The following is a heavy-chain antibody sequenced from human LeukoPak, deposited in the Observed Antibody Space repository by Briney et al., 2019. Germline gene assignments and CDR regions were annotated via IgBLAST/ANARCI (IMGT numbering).Heavy chain of an antibody. D-gene: IGHD1-26*01. Sequence: SQTLSLTCTVSGGSISSNGYYWSWVRQHPGKGLEWIGYIYYSGSTYYNPSLKSRVTISVDTSKNQFSLKLSSVTAADTAVYYCARRRELREGYYFDYWGQGTLVTVSS. CDR2: IYYSGST. CDR1: GGSISSNGYY. V-gene: IGHV4-31*03. J-gene: IGHJ4*02. CDR3: ARRRELREGYYFDY.